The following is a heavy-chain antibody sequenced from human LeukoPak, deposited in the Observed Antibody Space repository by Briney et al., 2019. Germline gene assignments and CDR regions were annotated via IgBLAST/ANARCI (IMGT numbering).Heavy chain of an antibody. Sequence: SETLSLTCTVSGGSISSNNYYWGWIRQPPGKGLEWIGTVHYGGTTYYNPSLKSRVTLSADTSNNLFSLKLSSVTAADTAVYYCASPQTMDYWDSGTSGSSDYWSQGTLVTVSS. CDR3: ASPQTMDYWDSGTSGSSDY. D-gene: IGHD3-10*01. CDR1: GGSISSNNYY. J-gene: IGHJ4*02. CDR2: VHYGGTT. V-gene: IGHV4-39*02.